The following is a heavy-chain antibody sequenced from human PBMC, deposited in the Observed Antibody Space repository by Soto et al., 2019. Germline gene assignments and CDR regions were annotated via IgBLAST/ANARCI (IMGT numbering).Heavy chain of an antibody. CDR1: VGSISSSSSY. CDR3: ARPSLPSGYNPIPGGFDS. D-gene: IGHD5-12*01. V-gene: IGHV4-39*01. J-gene: IGHJ4*02. CDR2: MSYSGSP. Sequence: QLQLQESGPGLVKPSEPLFLTCTVSVGSISSSSSYWGRIRPPPGKGLEWIGSMSYSGSPYHNPSRSRRVTLPGATPQNAFSPQLTSVPATNTAVYSCARPSLPSGYNPIPGGFDSCGQAILVTASS.